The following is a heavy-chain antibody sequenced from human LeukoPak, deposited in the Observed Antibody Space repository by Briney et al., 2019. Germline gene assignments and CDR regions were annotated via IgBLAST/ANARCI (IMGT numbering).Heavy chain of an antibody. CDR1: GFTFSDYA. Sequence: PGGSLRLSCAASGFTFSDYAMNWVRQAPGKGLEWVATIEKDGSQEFYVDSVKGRFTISRDNAKNSMYLQMNSLRVEDTAVYYCVRYEFDYWGQGTLVTVSS. D-gene: IGHD2-8*01. J-gene: IGHJ4*02. CDR3: VRYEFDY. CDR2: IEKDGSQE. V-gene: IGHV3-7*01.